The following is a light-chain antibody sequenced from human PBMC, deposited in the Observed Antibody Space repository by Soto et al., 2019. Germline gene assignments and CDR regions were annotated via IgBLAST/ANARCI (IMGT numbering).Light chain of an antibody. CDR1: QSVSSY. V-gene: IGKV3-11*01. Sequence: EIVLTQSPATLSLSPGERATLSCRASQSVSSYLAWYQQKPGQAPRLLIYDASNRATGIPARFSGSGSGTDFTLTIRSLEPEDFAVYYCQQSSNWPPINCGQGTRREIK. CDR2: DAS. J-gene: IGKJ5*01. CDR3: QQSSNWPPIN.